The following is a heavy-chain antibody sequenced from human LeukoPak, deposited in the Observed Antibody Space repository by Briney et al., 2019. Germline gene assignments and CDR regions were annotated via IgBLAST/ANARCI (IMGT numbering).Heavy chain of an antibody. V-gene: IGHV3-15*01. CDR2: IKTKGEGGTV. J-gene: IGHJ4*02. CDR3: MSDLDN. CDR1: GFTFSNAW. Sequence: GGSLRLSCATPGFTFSNAWMTWVRQAQGKGLEWVGRIKTKGEGGTVDYAAPVKGRFTISRDDSKNTLYLQMNSLKTEDTAIYYCMSDLDNWGQGTLVTVSS.